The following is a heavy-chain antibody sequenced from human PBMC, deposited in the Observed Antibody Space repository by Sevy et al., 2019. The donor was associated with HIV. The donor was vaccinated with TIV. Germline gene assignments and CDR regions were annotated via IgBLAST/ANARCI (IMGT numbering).Heavy chain of an antibody. J-gene: IGHJ6*02. D-gene: IGHD3-3*01. CDR1: GFTFSGSA. CDR2: ISSSGSSA. V-gene: IGHV3-64D*09. Sequence: GGSLRLSCSASGFTFSGSALHWVRQAPGKGLEYVSVISSSGSSAYYAESVRGRFIISRDNSKNTLYLQMRSLRAEDTAVYYCVKDSIFYDSSGGYRPFYYYGMDVWGQGTSVTVSS. CDR3: VKDSIFYDSSGGYRPFYYYGMDV.